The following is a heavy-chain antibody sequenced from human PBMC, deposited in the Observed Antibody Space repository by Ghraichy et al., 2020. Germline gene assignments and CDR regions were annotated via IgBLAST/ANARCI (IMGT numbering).Heavy chain of an antibody. CDR1: GFTFNYYA. V-gene: IGHV3-23*01. J-gene: IGHJ4*02. CDR3: AKGLGNSGYDPFDY. Sequence: GGSLRLSCAASGFTFNYYAMSWVRQAPGKGVEWVSTISGSGRSTYYADSVKGRFTISRDNSKNMVYVQMSSLRAEDTAVYYCAKGLGNSGYDPFDYWVQGNLVTVSS. D-gene: IGHD5-12*01. CDR2: ISGSGRST.